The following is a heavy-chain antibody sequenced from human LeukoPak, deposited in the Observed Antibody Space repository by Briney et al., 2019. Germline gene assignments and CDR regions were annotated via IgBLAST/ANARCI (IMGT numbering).Heavy chain of an antibody. Sequence: PGGSLRLSCAASGFSFSTYSMDWVRKAPNKGLEWVSSINSRSNYIYYADSVKGRFTISRDNAKNSLYLQMNSLRAEDTAVYYCARDAGITGTTEFDYRGQGALVAVSS. CDR1: GFSFSTYS. CDR2: INSRSNYI. CDR3: ARDAGITGTTEFDY. V-gene: IGHV3-21*01. J-gene: IGHJ4*02. D-gene: IGHD1-7*01.